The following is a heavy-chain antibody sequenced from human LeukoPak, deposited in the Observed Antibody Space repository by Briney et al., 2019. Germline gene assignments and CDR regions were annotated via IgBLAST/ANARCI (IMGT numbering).Heavy chain of an antibody. Sequence: ASVKVSCKASVYTFTGYYMHWVRQAPGQGLEWMGWINPNSGGTNYAQKFQGRVTMTRDTSISTAYMELSRLRSDDTAVYYCARDPERNYYDSSGYYPLDYWGQGTLVTVSS. CDR2: INPNSGGT. CDR3: ARDPERNYYDSSGYYPLDY. CDR1: VYTFTGYY. J-gene: IGHJ4*02. V-gene: IGHV1-2*02. D-gene: IGHD3-22*01.